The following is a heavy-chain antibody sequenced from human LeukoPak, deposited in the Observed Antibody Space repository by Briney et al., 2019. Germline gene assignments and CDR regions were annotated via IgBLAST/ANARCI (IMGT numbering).Heavy chain of an antibody. CDR2: IWYDGSNR. V-gene: IGHV3-33*01. CDR1: GFTFSSYA. Sequence: GGSLRLSCAASGFTFSSYAIHWVRQAPGKGLEWVAVIWYDGSNRDYADSVKGRFTISRDNSKNTVFLQMNSLRVEDTAVYFCARDRVAGHYSGMDVWGQGTTVTVSS. D-gene: IGHD6-13*01. J-gene: IGHJ6*02. CDR3: ARDRVAGHYSGMDV.